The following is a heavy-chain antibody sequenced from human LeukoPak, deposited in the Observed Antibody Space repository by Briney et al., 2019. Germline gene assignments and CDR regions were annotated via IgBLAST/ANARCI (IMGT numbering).Heavy chain of an antibody. V-gene: IGHV4-4*09. D-gene: IGHD3-10*01. CDR3: ARGVITMVRGVISSDYYYMDV. Sequence: SETLSLTCTVSGGSISRYYWSWIRQPPGKGLEWIGYIYTSGSTNYNPSLKSRVTISVDTSKNQFSLKLSSVTAADTAVYYCARGVITMVRGVISSDYYYMDVWGKGTTVTVSS. CDR2: IYTSGST. J-gene: IGHJ6*03. CDR1: GGSISRYY.